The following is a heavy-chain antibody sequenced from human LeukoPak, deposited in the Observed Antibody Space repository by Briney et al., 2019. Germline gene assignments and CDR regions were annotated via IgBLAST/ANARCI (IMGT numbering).Heavy chain of an antibody. CDR2: ISYDGSNK. D-gene: IGHD3-10*01. CDR1: GFTFSSYG. J-gene: IGHJ6*02. CDR3: AKQFRGVTNLYYYYGMDV. V-gene: IGHV3-30*18. Sequence: PGGSLRLSCAASGFTFSSYGMHWVRQAPGKGLEWVAVISYDGSNKYYADSVKGRFTISRDNSKNTLYLQMNSLRAEDTAVYYCAKQFRGVTNLYYYYGMDVWGQGTTVTVSS.